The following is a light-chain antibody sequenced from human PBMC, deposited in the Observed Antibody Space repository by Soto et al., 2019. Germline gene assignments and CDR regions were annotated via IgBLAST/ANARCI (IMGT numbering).Light chain of an antibody. CDR3: SSKRTTASLV. V-gene: IGLV2-14*01. J-gene: IGLJ1*01. Sequence: QSVLTQPAAVSGSPGQTITISCTGTSSDVGAYNYVSWYQQHPGKAPKLMIYEVSNRPSGVSDRFSGSKSGNTASLTISRLQAADEADYYCSSKRTTASLVFGTGTKVTVL. CDR2: EVS. CDR1: SSDVGAYNY.